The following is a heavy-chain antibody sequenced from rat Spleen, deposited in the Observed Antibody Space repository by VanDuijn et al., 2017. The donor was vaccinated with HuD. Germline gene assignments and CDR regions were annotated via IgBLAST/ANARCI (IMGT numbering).Heavy chain of an antibody. CDR1: GFTFSNYD. V-gene: IGHV5-7*01. J-gene: IGHJ2*01. CDR3: ARLPILWVSFDY. Sequence: EVQLVESGGGLVQPGRSMKLSCAASGFTFSNYDMAWVRQAPKKGLEWVATISYDGSSTNYRDSVKGRFTISRDNAKSTLYLQMDSLRSEDTATYYCARLPILWVSFDYWGQGVMVTVSS. D-gene: IGHD1-7*01. CDR2: ISYDGSST.